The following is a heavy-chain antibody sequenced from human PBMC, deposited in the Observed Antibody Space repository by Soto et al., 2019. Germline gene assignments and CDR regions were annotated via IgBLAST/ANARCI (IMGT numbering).Heavy chain of an antibody. CDR3: ARDRPHYGSGSYTVESLDY. J-gene: IGHJ4*02. Sequence: QVQLQGSGPGLVKPSQTQSLTCTVSGGSISSGGYYWSWIRQHPGKGLEWLGYIYYSGSTYYNPSLKSRATISVDTSKNQFSLKLSSVTAADTAVYYCARDRPHYGSGSYTVESLDYWGQGTLVTVSS. CDR2: IYYSGST. CDR1: GGSISSGGYY. V-gene: IGHV4-31*03. D-gene: IGHD3-10*01.